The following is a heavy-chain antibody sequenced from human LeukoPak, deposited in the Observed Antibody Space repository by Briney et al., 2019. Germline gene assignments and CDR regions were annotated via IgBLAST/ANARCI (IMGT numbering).Heavy chain of an antibody. CDR3: ARDSPSFSSSWYLPHYYYYGMDV. D-gene: IGHD6-13*01. J-gene: IGHJ6*02. CDR2: ISGSGGST. Sequence: GGSLRLSSAASGFTFSSYAMSWVRQAPGKGLEWVSAISGSGGSTYYADSVKGRFTISRDNAKNSLYLQMNSLRAEDTAVYYCARDSPSFSSSWYLPHYYYYGMDVWGQGTTVTVSS. CDR1: GFTFSSYA. V-gene: IGHV3-23*01.